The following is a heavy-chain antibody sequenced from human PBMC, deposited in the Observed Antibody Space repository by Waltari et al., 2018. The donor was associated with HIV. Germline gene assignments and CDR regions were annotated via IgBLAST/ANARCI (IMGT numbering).Heavy chain of an antibody. J-gene: IGHJ5*02. D-gene: IGHD3-10*01. Sequence: EVQLVESGGGLVQPGGSLRLSCAASGFTLSSYWMHWVRQAPGKGLVWVSHINTDGSSTNYADSVKGRFTLSRVVSANEVYLQMNDVRDTDTGLYYCARGVRYLDPWGRGALVTVSS. CDR3: ARGVRYLDP. V-gene: IGHV3-74*01. CDR2: INTDGSST. CDR1: GFTLSSYW.